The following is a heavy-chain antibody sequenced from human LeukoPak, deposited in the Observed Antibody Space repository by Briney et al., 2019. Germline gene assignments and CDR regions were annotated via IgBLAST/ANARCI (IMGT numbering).Heavy chain of an antibody. CDR1: GYTFTGYY. CDR3: ARRFSYDSSGFDY. D-gene: IGHD3-22*01. Sequence: ASVKVSCKASGYTFTGYYMHWVRQAPGQGLEWMGWINPNSGGTNYAQKFQGRVTMTRDTSISTAYMELSRLRSDDTAVYYCARRFSYDSSGFDYWGQGTLVTVSS. V-gene: IGHV1-2*02. J-gene: IGHJ4*02. CDR2: INPNSGGT.